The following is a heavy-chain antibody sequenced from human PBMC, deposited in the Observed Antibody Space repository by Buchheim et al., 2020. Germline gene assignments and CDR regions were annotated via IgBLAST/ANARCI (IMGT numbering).Heavy chain of an antibody. Sequence: QVQLVESGGGVVQPGRSLRLSCAASGFTFSSYGMHWVRQAPGKGLEWVAVISYDGSNKYYADSVKGRFTISRDNSKNTLSLQMNSLRAEDTAVYYCAKLITTVTTLDYWGQGTL. CDR3: AKLITTVTTLDY. CDR1: GFTFSSYG. J-gene: IGHJ4*02. V-gene: IGHV3-30*18. CDR2: ISYDGSNK. D-gene: IGHD4-17*01.